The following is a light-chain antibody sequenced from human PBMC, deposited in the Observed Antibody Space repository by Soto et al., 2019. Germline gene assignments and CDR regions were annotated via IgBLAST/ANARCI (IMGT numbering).Light chain of an antibody. CDR2: GAS. CDR3: QQYGKLPIT. CDR1: QSVTSSY. Sequence: EIVLTQSPGTLSLSPVERATLSCRASQSVTSSYLTWYQQKPGQAPRLLIYGASTRAAGIPDRFSGSGSGTDFTLTISSLEPEDFAVYYCQQYGKLPITFGQGTRLEIK. V-gene: IGKV3-20*01. J-gene: IGKJ5*01.